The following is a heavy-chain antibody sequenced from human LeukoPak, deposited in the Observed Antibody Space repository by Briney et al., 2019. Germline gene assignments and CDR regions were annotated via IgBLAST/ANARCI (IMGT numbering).Heavy chain of an antibody. CDR3: AKADRGWGVITKD. V-gene: IGHV3-23*01. J-gene: IGHJ4*02. Sequence: GGPLRLSCAASGFTFSNYAMSWVRQAPGKGLEWVSTSGTSGGTYYADSVRGRFTISRDNSKETLYLQMNSLRAEDTAVYYCAKADRGWGVITKDWGQGTLVTVSS. D-gene: IGHD3-10*01. CDR1: GFTFSNYA. CDR2: SGTSGGT.